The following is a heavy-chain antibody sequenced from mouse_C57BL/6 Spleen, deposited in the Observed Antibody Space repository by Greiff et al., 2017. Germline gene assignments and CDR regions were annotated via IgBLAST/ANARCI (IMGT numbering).Heavy chain of an antibody. CDR3: ARSGNPSYAMDY. J-gene: IGHJ4*01. Sequence: VKLQESGPELVKPGASVKISCKASGYAFSSSWMNWVKQRPGKGLEWIGRIYPGDGDTNYNGKFKGKATLTADKSSSTAYMQLSSLTSEDSAVYFCARSGNPSYAMDYWGQGTSVTVSS. CDR2: IYPGDGDT. V-gene: IGHV1-82*01. D-gene: IGHD2-1*01. CDR1: GYAFSSSW.